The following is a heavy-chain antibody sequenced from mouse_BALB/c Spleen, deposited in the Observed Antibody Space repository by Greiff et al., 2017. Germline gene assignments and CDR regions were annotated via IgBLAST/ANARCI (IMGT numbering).Heavy chain of an antibody. Sequence: VKVVESGPGLVAPSQSLSITCTVSGFSLTGYGVNWVRQPPGKGLEWLGMIWGDGSTDYNSALKSRLSISKDNSKSQVFLKMNSLQTDDTAMYYCASYYRYDEGYAMDYWGQGTSVTVSS. CDR1: GFSLTGYG. CDR3: ASYYRYDEGYAMDY. V-gene: IGHV2-6-7*01. CDR2: IWGDGST. J-gene: IGHJ4*01. D-gene: IGHD2-14*01.